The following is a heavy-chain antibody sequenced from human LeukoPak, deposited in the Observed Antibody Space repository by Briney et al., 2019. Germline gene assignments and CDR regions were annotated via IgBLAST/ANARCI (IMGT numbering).Heavy chain of an antibody. CDR1: GGSISSSSYY. Sequence: SETLSLTCTVSGGSISSSSYYWGWIRQPPGKGLEWIGSIYYSGSTYYNPSLKSRVTISVDTSKNQFSLKLSSVTAADTAVYYCARDLGVAVAAYGYWGQGTLVTVSS. V-gene: IGHV4-39*07. CDR2: IYYSGST. D-gene: IGHD6-13*01. CDR3: ARDLGVAVAAYGY. J-gene: IGHJ4*02.